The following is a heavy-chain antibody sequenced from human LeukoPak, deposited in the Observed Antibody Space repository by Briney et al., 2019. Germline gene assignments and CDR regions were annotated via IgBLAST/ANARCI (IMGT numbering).Heavy chain of an antibody. CDR1: GGSFSGYY. CDR2: TNHSGST. V-gene: IGHV4-34*01. J-gene: IGHJ4*02. Sequence: SETLSLTCAVYGGSFSGYYWSLIRQPPGKGLEWIGQTNHSGSTNYNPSLKSRVTISVDTSKNQFSLKLSSVTAADTAVYYCARGRDIVVVPAARAHAAQYYFDYWGQGTLVTVSS. CDR3: ARGRDIVVVPAARAHAAQYYFDY. D-gene: IGHD2-2*01.